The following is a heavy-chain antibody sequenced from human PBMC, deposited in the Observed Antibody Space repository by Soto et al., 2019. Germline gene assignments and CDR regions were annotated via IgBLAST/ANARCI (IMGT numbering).Heavy chain of an antibody. V-gene: IGHV4-59*01. J-gene: IGHJ4*02. CDR1: GGSISSYY. D-gene: IGHD3-10*01. CDR2: IYYSGST. CDR3: AREGGSGSYYYFDY. Sequence: PSETLSLTCTVSGGSISSYYWSWIRQPPGKGLEWIGYIYYSGSTNYNPSLKSRVTISVDTSKNQFSLKLSSVTAADTAVYYCAREGGSGSYYYFDYWGQGTLVTVSS.